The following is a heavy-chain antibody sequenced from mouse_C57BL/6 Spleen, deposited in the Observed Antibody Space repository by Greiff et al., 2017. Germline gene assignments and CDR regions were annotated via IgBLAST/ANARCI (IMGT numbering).Heavy chain of an antibody. D-gene: IGHD1-1*01. CDR2: IYPRSGNT. V-gene: IGHV1-81*01. J-gene: IGHJ4*01. CDR3: ARGGNYYGSQYAMDY. Sequence: QVQLQQSGAELARPGASVKLSCKASGYTFTSYGISWVKQRTGQGLEWIGEIYPRSGNTYYNEKFKGKATLTADKSSSPAYMGLRSLTSEDSAVYFCARGGNYYGSQYAMDYWGQGTSVTVSS. CDR1: GYTFTSYG.